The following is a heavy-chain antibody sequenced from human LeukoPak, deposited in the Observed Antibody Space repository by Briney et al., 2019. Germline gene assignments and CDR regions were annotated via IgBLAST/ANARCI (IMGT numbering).Heavy chain of an antibody. D-gene: IGHD6-19*01. Sequence: SQTLSLTCAISGDSVSSNSAAWNWIRQSPSRGLERLGRTYYRSKWYNDYAVSVKSRITINPDTSKNQFSLQLNSVTPEDTAVYYCARDLEYSSGWTIYYYYGMDVWGQGTTVTVSS. CDR2: TYYRSKWYN. J-gene: IGHJ6*02. CDR3: ARDLEYSSGWTIYYYYGMDV. CDR1: GDSVSSNSAA. V-gene: IGHV6-1*01.